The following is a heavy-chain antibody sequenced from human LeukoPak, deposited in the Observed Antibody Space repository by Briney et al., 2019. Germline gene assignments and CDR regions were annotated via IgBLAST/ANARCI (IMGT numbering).Heavy chain of an antibody. J-gene: IGHJ4*02. D-gene: IGHD3-10*01. CDR3: ARGLYRSGKFDY. V-gene: IGHV1-2*02. CDR1: GYTFTGHY. Sequence: ASVKVSCKASGYTFTGHYIHWVRQAPGQGLEWMGWVNPNSGGTNYAQRFQGRVTMTRDTSISTAYMKLSRLTFDDTAVYYCARGLYRSGKFDYWGQGTLVTVSS. CDR2: VNPNSGGT.